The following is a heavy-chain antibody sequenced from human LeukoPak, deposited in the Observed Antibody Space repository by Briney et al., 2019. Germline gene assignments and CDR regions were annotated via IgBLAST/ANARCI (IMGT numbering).Heavy chain of an antibody. CDR3: ARGLDTAMFY. CDR1: GGSISSYY. V-gene: IGHV4-38-2*02. Sequence: SETLSLTCTVSGGSISSYYWSWIRQPPGKGLEWIGSIYHSGSTYYNPSLKSRVTISVDTSKNQFSLKLSSVTAADTAVYYCARGLDTAMFYWGQGTLVTVSS. D-gene: IGHD5-18*01. J-gene: IGHJ4*02. CDR2: IYHSGST.